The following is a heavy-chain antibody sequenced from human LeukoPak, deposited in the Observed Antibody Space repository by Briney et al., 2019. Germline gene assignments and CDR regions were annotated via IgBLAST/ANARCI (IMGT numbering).Heavy chain of an antibody. CDR1: GFTFSSYG. Sequence: PGGSLRLSCAASGFTFSSYGMSWVRQAPGKGLEWVSAISGSGGSTYYADSVKGRFTISRDNAKNSLYLQMNSLRAEDTAVYYCATSVWGSSSWYAFDYWGQGTLVTVSS. D-gene: IGHD6-13*01. J-gene: IGHJ4*02. V-gene: IGHV3-23*01. CDR3: ATSVWGSSSWYAFDY. CDR2: ISGSGGST.